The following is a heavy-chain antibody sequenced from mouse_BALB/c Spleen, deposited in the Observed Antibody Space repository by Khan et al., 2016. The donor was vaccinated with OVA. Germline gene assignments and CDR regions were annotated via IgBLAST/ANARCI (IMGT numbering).Heavy chain of an antibody. V-gene: IGHV1-4*01. Sequence: VQLQQSGAELARPGASVKMSCKASGYTFTSYTIHWIKLRPGQGLKWIGFINPSNGYTNYNQKFKDKATLTADKSSTTVYMQLSSLTSDDSAVYXCVRDGAYHRNDGWFAYWGQGTLVTVSA. D-gene: IGHD2-14*01. J-gene: IGHJ3*01. CDR1: GYTFTSYT. CDR2: INPSNGYT. CDR3: VRDGAYHRNDGWFAY.